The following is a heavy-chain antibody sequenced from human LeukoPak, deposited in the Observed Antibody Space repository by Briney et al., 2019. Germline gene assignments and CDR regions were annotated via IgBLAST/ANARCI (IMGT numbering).Heavy chain of an antibody. CDR2: INHSGST. D-gene: IGHD3-10*01. Sequence: ASETLSLTCAVYGGSFSGYYWSWIRQPPGKGLEWIGEINHSGSTNYNPSLKSRVTISVDTSKNQFSLKLSSVTAADTAVYYCARGGLVRGVMHHPDWYFDLWGGGNLGTVSS. CDR1: GGSFSGYY. J-gene: IGHJ2*01. CDR3: ARGGLVRGVMHHPDWYFDL. V-gene: IGHV4-34*01.